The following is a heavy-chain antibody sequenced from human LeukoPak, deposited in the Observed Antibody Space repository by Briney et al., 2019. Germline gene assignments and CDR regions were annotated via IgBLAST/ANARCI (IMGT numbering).Heavy chain of an antibody. D-gene: IGHD2-2*01. CDR2: ISYDGSNK. V-gene: IGHV3-30*18. CDR1: GFTFSSNG. J-gene: IGHJ4*02. CDR3: AKDRSTSWRSYFDY. Sequence: GGSLRLSCAASGFTFSSNGMHWVRQAPGKGLEWVAVISYDGSNKYYADSVKGRFTISRDNSKNTLYLQMNSLRAEDTAVYYCAKDRSTSWRSYFDYWGQGTLVTVSS.